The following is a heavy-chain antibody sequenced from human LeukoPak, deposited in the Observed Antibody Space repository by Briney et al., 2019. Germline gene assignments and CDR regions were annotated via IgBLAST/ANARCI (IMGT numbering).Heavy chain of an antibody. D-gene: IGHD6-19*01. Sequence: ASVKVSCKASGYTFTSYYMHWVRQAPGQGLEWMGIINPNGGSTSYAQKFQGRVTMTRDTSTSTVYMELSSLSSEDTAVYYCARGGRERYSSGWTDAFDIWGQGTMVTVSS. V-gene: IGHV1-46*01. J-gene: IGHJ3*02. CDR2: INPNGGST. CDR1: GYTFTSYY. CDR3: ARGGRERYSSGWTDAFDI.